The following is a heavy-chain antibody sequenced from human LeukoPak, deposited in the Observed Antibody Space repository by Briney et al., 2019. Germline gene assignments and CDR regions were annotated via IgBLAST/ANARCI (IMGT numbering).Heavy chain of an antibody. Sequence: PSETLSLTCAVYGGSFSGYYWSWVRQAPGKGLEWVANIKQDGSEKYYVDSVKGRFTISRDNAKNSLYLQMNSLRAEDTAVYYCARDGIAAAGTFEDYWGQGTLVTVSS. CDR2: IKQDGSEK. CDR3: ARDGIAAAGTFEDY. D-gene: IGHD6-13*01. J-gene: IGHJ4*02. V-gene: IGHV3-7*01. CDR1: GGSFSGYY.